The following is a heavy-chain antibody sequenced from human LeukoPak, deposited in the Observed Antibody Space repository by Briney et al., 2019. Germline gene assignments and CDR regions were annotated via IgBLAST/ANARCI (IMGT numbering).Heavy chain of an antibody. V-gene: IGHV4-59*01. J-gene: IGHJ4*02. CDR3: AGSNTSSSGYYRFDY. CDR1: GGSISSYY. Sequence: SETLSLTCTVSGGSISSYYWSWIRQTPGKGLEWIGYIYYSGSTNYNPSLKSRVTISVDTSKNQFSLKLSSVTAADTAVYYCAGSNTSSSGYYRFDYWGQGTLVTVSS. D-gene: IGHD3-22*01. CDR2: IYYSGST.